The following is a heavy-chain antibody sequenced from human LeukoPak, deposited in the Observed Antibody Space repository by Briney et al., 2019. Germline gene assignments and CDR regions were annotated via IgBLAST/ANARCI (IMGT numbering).Heavy chain of an antibody. J-gene: IGHJ4*01. CDR1: GGPFSDYY. CDR2: INHSGST. V-gene: IGHV4-34*01. Sequence: PSETLSLTCAVYGGPFSDYYWSWIRQPPGKGLEWIGKINHSGSTNYSPSLKSRVTISIDTSKNQFSLKLNSMTAADTAAYYCARGEGARDGYNYAGPFYFDYWGHGTLVTVSS. D-gene: IGHD5-24*01. CDR3: ARGEGARDGYNYAGPFYFDY.